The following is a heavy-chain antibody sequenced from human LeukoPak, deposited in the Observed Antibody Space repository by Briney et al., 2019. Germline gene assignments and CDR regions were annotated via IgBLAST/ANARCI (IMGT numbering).Heavy chain of an antibody. Sequence: SETLSLTCTVSGGSISSSSYYWGWIRQPPGTGLEWIGSIYYSGSTYYNPSLKSRVTISVDTSKNQFSLKLSSVTAADTAVYYCASPGPYYYDSSGYYFDYWGQGTLVTVSS. CDR3: ASPGPYYYDSSGYYFDY. J-gene: IGHJ4*02. CDR1: GGSISSSSYY. V-gene: IGHV4-39*07. D-gene: IGHD3-22*01. CDR2: IYYSGST.